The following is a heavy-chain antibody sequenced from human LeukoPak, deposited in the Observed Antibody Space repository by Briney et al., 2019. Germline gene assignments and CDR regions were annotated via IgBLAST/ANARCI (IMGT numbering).Heavy chain of an antibody. D-gene: IGHD1-26*01. J-gene: IGHJ3*02. CDR2: ISYDGSNK. V-gene: IGHV3-30-3*01. Sequence: GGSLRLSCAASGFTFSDHYMDWVRQAPGKGLEWVAVISYDGSNKYYADSVKGRFTISRDNSKNTLYLQMNSLRAEDTAVYYCASLIVGATMDAFDIWGQGTMVTVSS. CDR1: GFTFSDHY. CDR3: ASLIVGATMDAFDI.